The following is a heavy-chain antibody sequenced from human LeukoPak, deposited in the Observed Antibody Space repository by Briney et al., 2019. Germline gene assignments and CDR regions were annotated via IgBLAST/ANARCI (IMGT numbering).Heavy chain of an antibody. J-gene: IGHJ4*02. D-gene: IGHD6-13*01. CDR2: IYHSGST. V-gene: IGHV4-30-2*01. CDR3: ARAGLAAAGTCFDY. Sequence: SETLSLTCAVSGGSISSGGYSWSWIRQPPGKGLEWIGYIYHSGSTYYNPSLKSRVTISVDRSKNQFSLKLSSVTAADTAVYYCARAGLAAAGTCFDYWGQGTLVTVSS. CDR1: GGSISSGGYS.